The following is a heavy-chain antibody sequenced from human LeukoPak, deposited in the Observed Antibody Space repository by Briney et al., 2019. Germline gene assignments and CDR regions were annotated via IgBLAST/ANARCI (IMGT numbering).Heavy chain of an antibody. J-gene: IGHJ4*02. CDR3: ARLGGSYYTY. V-gene: IGHV3-7*01. D-gene: IGHD1-26*01. Sequence: PGGSLRLSCVASGFAFSSYWMSWVRQAPGKGLEWVANIKQDGGEKYYVDFVKGRFTISRDNAKNSLFLQMNSLRVEDTAVYYCARLGGSYYTYWGQGTLVTVSS. CDR2: IKQDGGEK. CDR1: GFAFSSYW.